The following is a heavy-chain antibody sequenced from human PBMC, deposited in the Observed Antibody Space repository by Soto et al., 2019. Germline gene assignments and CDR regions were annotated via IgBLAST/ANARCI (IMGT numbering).Heavy chain of an antibody. CDR2: ISGTGGST. D-gene: IGHD7-27*01. Sequence: GGSLRLSCAASGFTFNNYALNWVRQAPGKGLEWVSSISGTGGSTFYAGSAKGRFTISRDNSKNTLFLQMTSLRAEDTAVYYCGKGNSKWGTGDAFEIWGQGTRVTVS. J-gene: IGHJ3*02. V-gene: IGHV3-23*01. CDR3: GKGNSKWGTGDAFEI. CDR1: GFTFNNYA.